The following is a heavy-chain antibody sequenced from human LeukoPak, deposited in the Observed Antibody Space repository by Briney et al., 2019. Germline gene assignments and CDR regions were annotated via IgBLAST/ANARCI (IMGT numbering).Heavy chain of an antibody. J-gene: IGHJ6*03. D-gene: IGHD5-12*01. V-gene: IGHV3-23*01. CDR3: AKDSGSGYDPPGGYMDV. CDR2: IIGSGGST. CDR1: GFTFSNYA. Sequence: GGSLRLSCAASGFTFSNYAMTWVRQAPGKGLEWVSTIIGSGGSTYYADSVKGRFTISRDNSKNSLYLQMNSLRAEDTALYYCAKDSGSGYDPPGGYMDVWGKGTTVTVSS.